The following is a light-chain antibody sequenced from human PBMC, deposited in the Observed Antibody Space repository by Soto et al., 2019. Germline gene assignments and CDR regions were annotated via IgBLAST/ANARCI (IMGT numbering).Light chain of an antibody. Sequence: DIVMTQSPLSLPVTPGEPASISCRSSQSLLHSNGYNYLDWYLQKPGQSPQLLIYLGSNRASGGPDRFSGSGAGTDFTLKISRVEAEDVGVYYCMQALQTPPYTFGRGTKLEIK. CDR2: LGS. CDR1: QSLLHSNGYNY. V-gene: IGKV2-28*01. J-gene: IGKJ2*01. CDR3: MQALQTPPYT.